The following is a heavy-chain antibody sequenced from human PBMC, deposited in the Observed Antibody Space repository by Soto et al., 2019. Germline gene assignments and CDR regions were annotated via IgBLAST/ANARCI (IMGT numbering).Heavy chain of an antibody. CDR1: GYTFTVYY. CDR2: INPNSGGT. D-gene: IGHD1-1*01. J-gene: IGHJ6*02. CDR3: ARGHLVQLERLTYYYYGMDV. Sequence: GASVKVSCKASGYTFTVYYMDWVRQAPGQGLEWMGWINPNSGGTNYAQKFQGWVTMTRDTSISTAYMELSRLRSDDTAVYYCARGHLVQLERLTYYYYGMDVWGQGPTVTVSS. V-gene: IGHV1-2*04.